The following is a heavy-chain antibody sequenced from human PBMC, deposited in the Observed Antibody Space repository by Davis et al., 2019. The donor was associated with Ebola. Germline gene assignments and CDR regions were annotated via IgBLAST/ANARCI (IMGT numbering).Heavy chain of an antibody. Sequence: AASVKVSCKASGYTFTSYGISWVRQAPGQGLEWMGWISAYNGNTNYAQKLQGRVTMTTDTSTSTAYMELRSLRSDDTAVYYCARDAYYDSSGYSWYYGMDVWGQGTTVTVSS. CDR1: GYTFTSYG. D-gene: IGHD3-22*01. J-gene: IGHJ6*02. CDR2: ISAYNGNT. CDR3: ARDAYYDSSGYSWYYGMDV. V-gene: IGHV1-18*01.